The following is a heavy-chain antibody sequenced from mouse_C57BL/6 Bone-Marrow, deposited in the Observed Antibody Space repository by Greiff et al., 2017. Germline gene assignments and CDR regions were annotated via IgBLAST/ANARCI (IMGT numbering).Heavy chain of an antibody. CDR1: GFTFSDAW. Sequence: EVQLQQSGGGLVQPGGSMKLSCAASGFTFSDAWMDWVRQSPEKGLEWVAEIRNKANNHATYYAESVKGRFTISRDDSKSSVYLQMNSLRAEDTGIYYCTRHRDYAMDYWGQGTSGTVSS. V-gene: IGHV6-6*01. CDR2: IRNKANNHAT. D-gene: IGHD3-1*01. J-gene: IGHJ4*01. CDR3: TRHRDYAMDY.